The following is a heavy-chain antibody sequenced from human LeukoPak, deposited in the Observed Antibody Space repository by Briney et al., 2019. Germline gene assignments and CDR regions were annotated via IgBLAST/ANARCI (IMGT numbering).Heavy chain of an antibody. CDR2: ISSSSSYI. V-gene: IGHV3-21*01. CDR1: GFTFSSYT. J-gene: IGHJ4*02. CDR3: ARDRRTMTTCDY. Sequence: GGSLRLSCAASGFTFSSYTMNWVRQAPGKGLEWVSSISSSSSYIYYADSVKGRFTISRDNAKNSLYLQMTSLRAEDTAVYYCARDRRTMTTCDYWGQGSLVTVSS. D-gene: IGHD4-17*01.